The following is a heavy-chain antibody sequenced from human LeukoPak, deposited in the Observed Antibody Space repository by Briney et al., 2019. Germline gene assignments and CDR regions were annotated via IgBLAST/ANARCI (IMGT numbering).Heavy chain of an antibody. Sequence: GGSLRLSCAASGFTFSSYAMSWVRQAPGKGLEWVSAISSSGDLTYYADSVKGQFIISRDNSRNTLYLQMNSLRAEDAAVYYCAKDPRGSYSRDYYYYMDVWGKGTTVTVSS. V-gene: IGHV3-23*01. CDR3: AKDPRGSYSRDYYYYMDV. CDR2: ISSSGDLT. D-gene: IGHD1-26*01. J-gene: IGHJ6*03. CDR1: GFTFSSYA.